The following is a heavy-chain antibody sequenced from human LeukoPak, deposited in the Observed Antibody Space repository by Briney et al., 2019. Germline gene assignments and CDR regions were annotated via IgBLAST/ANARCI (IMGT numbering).Heavy chain of an antibody. J-gene: IGHJ4*02. D-gene: IGHD3-22*01. CDR3: ARGRIVAGVRY. Sequence: GGSLRLSCAASGFTFSSYAMSWVRQAPGKGLEWVSAISGSGGSTYYADSVKGRFTISRDNSKNTLYLQMNSLRAEDTAVYYCARGRIVAGVRYWGQGTLVTVSS. V-gene: IGHV3-23*01. CDR2: ISGSGGST. CDR1: GFTFSSYA.